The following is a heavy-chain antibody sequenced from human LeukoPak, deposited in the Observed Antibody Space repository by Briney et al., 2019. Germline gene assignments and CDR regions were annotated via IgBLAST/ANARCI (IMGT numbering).Heavy chain of an antibody. CDR1: GYTFTGYY. Sequence: ASVKVSCKASGYTFTGYYMHWVRQAPGQGLEWMGWINPNSGGTNYAQKLRGRVTMTTDTSTSTAYMELRSLRSDDTAVYYCARDLRPYCGGDCYLNPGYWGQGTLVTVSS. CDR3: ARDLRPYCGGDCYLNPGY. CDR2: INPNSGGT. J-gene: IGHJ4*02. V-gene: IGHV1-2*02. D-gene: IGHD2-21*02.